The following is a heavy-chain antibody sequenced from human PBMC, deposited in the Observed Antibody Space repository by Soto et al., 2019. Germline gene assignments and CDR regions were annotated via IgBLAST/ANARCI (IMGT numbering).Heavy chain of an antibody. Sequence: SETLSLTCTVSGGSISSSSYYWGWIRQPPGKGLEWIGSIYYSGSTYYNPSLKSRVTISVDTSKNQFSLKLSSVTAADTAVYYCARNDYSNDNWFDPWGQGTLVTVSS. CDR1: GGSISSSSYY. CDR2: IYYSGST. D-gene: IGHD4-4*01. CDR3: ARNDYSNDNWFDP. J-gene: IGHJ5*02. V-gene: IGHV4-39*01.